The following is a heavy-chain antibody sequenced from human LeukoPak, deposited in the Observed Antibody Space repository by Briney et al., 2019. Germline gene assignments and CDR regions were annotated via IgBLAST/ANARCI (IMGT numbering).Heavy chain of an antibody. CDR1: GGSISSGSYY. CDR2: IYTSGST. CDR3: AREKDYYGSGSFD. D-gene: IGHD3-10*01. J-gene: IGHJ4*02. Sequence: SETLSLTCTVSGGSISSGSYYWSWIRQPAGKGLEWIGRIYTSGSTNYNPSLKSRVTISVDTSKNQFSLKLSSVTAAVTAVYYCAREKDYYGSGSFDWGQGTLVTVSS. V-gene: IGHV4-61*02.